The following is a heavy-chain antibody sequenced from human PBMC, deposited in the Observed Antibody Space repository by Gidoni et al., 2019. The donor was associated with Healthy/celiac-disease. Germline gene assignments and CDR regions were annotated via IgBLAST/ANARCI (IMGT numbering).Heavy chain of an antibody. D-gene: IGHD3-16*01. CDR2: IKSKTDGGTT. Sequence: EVQLVESGGGLVKPGGSLRLSCAASGFTVSNALMSWVRQAPGKGLEWVGRIKSKTDGGTTDYAAPVKGRFTISRDDSKNTLYLQMNSLKTEDTAVYYCTRMTTYYDGYFDYWGQGTLVTVSS. V-gene: IGHV3-15*01. J-gene: IGHJ4*02. CDR3: TRMTTYYDGYFDY. CDR1: GFTVSNAL.